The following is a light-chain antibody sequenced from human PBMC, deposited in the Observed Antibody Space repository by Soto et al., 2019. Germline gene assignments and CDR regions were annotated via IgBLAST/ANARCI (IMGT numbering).Light chain of an antibody. V-gene: IGKV3-20*01. CDR3: QQYGSSPRA. J-gene: IGKJ1*01. CDR1: QSVSSIY. CDR2: AAS. Sequence: EIVLTQSPGTQSLSAGERASLSCRASQSVSSIYIAWYQQKPGQAPRLLIYAASSRATGIPDRFSGSASGTDFTLTLTNLEPGDSAMYYCQQYGSSPRAFGQGTRVEIK.